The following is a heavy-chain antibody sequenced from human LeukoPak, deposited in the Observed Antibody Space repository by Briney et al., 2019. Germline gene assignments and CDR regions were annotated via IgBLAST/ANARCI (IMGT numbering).Heavy chain of an antibody. CDR3: ARAPYYYGMDV. CDR1: GGSIGSGDYY. CDR2: IYYSGST. J-gene: IGHJ6*04. V-gene: IGHV4-30-4*01. Sequence: SETLSLTCTVSGGSIGSGDYYWSWIRQPPGKGLEWIGYIYYSGSTYYNPSLKSRVTISVDTSKNQFSLKLSSVTAADTAVYYCARAPYYYGMDVWGKGTTVTVSS.